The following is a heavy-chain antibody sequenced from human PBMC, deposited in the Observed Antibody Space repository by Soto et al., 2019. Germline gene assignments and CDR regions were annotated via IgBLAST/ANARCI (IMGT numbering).Heavy chain of an antibody. J-gene: IGHJ4*02. CDR3: ARGDSSGYYMYYFDY. CDR1: GGTFSSYA. CDR2: IIPIFGTA. Sequence: QVQLLQYGAEVKKPGYSVKVSCKASGGTFSSYAISWVRQAPGQGLEWMGGIIPIFGTANYAQQFQGRVTITVDESTGTGYIELSSLTSEDTAVYYCARGDSSGYYMYYFDYWGQGTLVTVAS. V-gene: IGHV1-69*01. D-gene: IGHD3-22*01.